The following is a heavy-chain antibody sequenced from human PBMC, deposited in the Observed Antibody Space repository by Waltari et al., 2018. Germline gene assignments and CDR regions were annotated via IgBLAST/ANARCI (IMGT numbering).Heavy chain of an antibody. CDR3: ARGVVVVAASYMDV. D-gene: IGHD2-15*01. Sequence: QVQLQESGPGLVKPSETLSLTCAVSGYSISSGYYWGWNRQPPGKGREWIGSIYHSGSTYYNPSLKSRVTISVDTSKNQFSLKLSSVTATDTAVYYCARGVVVVAASYMDVWGKGTTVTVSS. CDR2: IYHSGST. J-gene: IGHJ6*03. V-gene: IGHV4-38-2*01. CDR1: GYSISSGYY.